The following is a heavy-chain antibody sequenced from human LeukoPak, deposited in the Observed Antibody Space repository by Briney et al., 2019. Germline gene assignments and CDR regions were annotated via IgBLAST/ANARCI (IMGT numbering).Heavy chain of an antibody. V-gene: IGHV3-15*01. CDR3: TTTVAVTGTRGVFDF. J-gene: IGHJ3*01. CDR2: VKSKSDGGTT. D-gene: IGHD6-19*01. Sequence: GSLRLSCEASGFTFADAWMNWVRQAPGEGLEWVGRVKSKSDGGTTAYASPVEDRTISSRDGAKNTLNLQMNSLKTEDTAVYYCTTTVAVTGTRGVFDFWGQGTVVTVAS. CDR1: GFTFADAW.